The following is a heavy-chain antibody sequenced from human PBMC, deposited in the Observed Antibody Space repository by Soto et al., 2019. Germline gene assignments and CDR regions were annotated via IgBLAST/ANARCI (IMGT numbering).Heavy chain of an antibody. CDR1: GDSVSSNSAS. V-gene: IGHV6-1*01. CDR3: ARDQVAVAGYYYYGMDV. J-gene: IGHJ6*02. Sequence: SQTLSLTCAISGDSVSSNSASWNWIRQSPSRGLEWLGRTYYRSKWYNDYAISVKSRITINPDTSKNQFSLQLNSVTPEDTAVYYCARDQVAVAGYYYYGMDVWGQGTTVTVS. CDR2: TYYRSKWYN. D-gene: IGHD6-19*01.